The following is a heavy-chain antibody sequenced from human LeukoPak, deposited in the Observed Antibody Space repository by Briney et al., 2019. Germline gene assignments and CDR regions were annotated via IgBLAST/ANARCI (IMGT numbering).Heavy chain of an antibody. CDR1: GFIFRSSS. CDR3: AKVKSSLTVVGA. J-gene: IGHJ5*02. V-gene: IGHV3-23*01. Sequence: GGSLRLSCVASGFIFRSSSMSWVRQAPGKGLEWVSSISGVGDITHYAESVQGRFTISRDNSGNTLYVQMNSLNVDDTAIYYCAKVKSSLTVVGAWGQGTLVIVSS. D-gene: IGHD3-22*01. CDR2: ISGVGDIT.